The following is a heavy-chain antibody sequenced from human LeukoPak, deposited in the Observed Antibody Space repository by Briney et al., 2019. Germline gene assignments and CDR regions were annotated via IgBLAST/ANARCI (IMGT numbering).Heavy chain of an antibody. V-gene: IGHV1-2*02. CDR2: INPNSGGT. CDR3: ASGPHDYYYYMDV. CDR1: GYTFTGYY. Sequence: GASVKVSCKASGYTFTGYYMHWVRQAPGQGLEWMGWINPNSGGTNCAQKFQGRVTMTRDTSISTAYMELSRLRSDDTAVYYCASGPHDYYYYMDVWGKGTTVTVSS. J-gene: IGHJ6*03.